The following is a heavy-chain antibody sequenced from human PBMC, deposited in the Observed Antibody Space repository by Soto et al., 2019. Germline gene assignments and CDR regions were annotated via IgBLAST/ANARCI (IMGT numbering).Heavy chain of an antibody. CDR1: GGTFSSYA. D-gene: IGHD3-10*01. V-gene: IGHV1-69*13. CDR2: IIPIFGTA. CDR3: ARDHLWFGEPIGAFDI. Sequence: SVKVSCKASGGTFSSYAISWVRQAPGQGLEWMGGIIPIFGTANYAQKFQGRVTITADESTSTAYMELSSLRSEDTAVYYCARDHLWFGEPIGAFDIWGQGTMVTV. J-gene: IGHJ3*02.